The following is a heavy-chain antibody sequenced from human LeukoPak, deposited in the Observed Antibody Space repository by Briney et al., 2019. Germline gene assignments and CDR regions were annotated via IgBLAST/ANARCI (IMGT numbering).Heavy chain of an antibody. CDR1: GYTFTRYY. V-gene: IGHV1-2*02. CDR2: IDPTSGGT. D-gene: IGHD6-13*01. Sequence: ASVKVSCKTSGYTFTRYYMHWVRQAPGQGLEWVGWIDPTSGGTKSPQKFQGRVTMTRDTSINTAYMELSRLRSDDTAVYYCARDESAAAGTFDYWGQGTLVTVSS. J-gene: IGHJ4*02. CDR3: ARDESAAAGTFDY.